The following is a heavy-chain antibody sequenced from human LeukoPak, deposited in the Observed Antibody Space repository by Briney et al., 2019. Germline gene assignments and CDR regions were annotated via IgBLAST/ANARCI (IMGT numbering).Heavy chain of an antibody. J-gene: IGHJ4*02. CDR3: ATKIGFYGSASYYPPDY. D-gene: IGHD3-10*01. CDR2: FDPEDGET. CDR1: GYTLTELS. V-gene: IGHV1-24*01. Sequence: ASVKVSCKVSGYTLTELSMHWGRQAPGKGLGWMGGFDPEDGETIYAQKFQGRVTITDDTSTDTAYMELSSLRSEDTAVYYCATKIGFYGSASYYPPDYWGQGTLVTVSS.